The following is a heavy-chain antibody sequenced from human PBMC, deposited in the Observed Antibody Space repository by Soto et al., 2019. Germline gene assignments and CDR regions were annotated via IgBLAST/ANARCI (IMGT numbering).Heavy chain of an antibody. Sequence: GGSLRLSCAASGFTFSSYAMSWVRQAPGKGLEWVSAISGSGGSTYYADSVKGRFTISRDNSKNTLYLQMNSLRAEDTAVYYCAKDKVRQIAEGGRFDPWGQGTLVTVSS. V-gene: IGHV3-23*01. CDR3: AKDKVRQIAEGGRFDP. CDR2: ISGSGGST. J-gene: IGHJ5*02. CDR1: GFTFSSYA. D-gene: IGHD1-1*01.